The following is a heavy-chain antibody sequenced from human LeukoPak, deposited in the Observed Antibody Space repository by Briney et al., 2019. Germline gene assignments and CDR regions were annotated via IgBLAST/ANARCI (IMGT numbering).Heavy chain of an antibody. V-gene: IGHV3-53*01. J-gene: IGHJ4*02. Sequence: GGSLRLSCAASGFTFSSYAMSWVRQAPGKGLEWVSVIYSGGSTYYADSVKGRFTVSRDNSKNTLYLQMNSLRAEDTAVYYCARGWDYWGQGTLVTVSS. CDR2: IYSGGST. CDR1: GFTFSSYA. CDR3: ARGWDY.